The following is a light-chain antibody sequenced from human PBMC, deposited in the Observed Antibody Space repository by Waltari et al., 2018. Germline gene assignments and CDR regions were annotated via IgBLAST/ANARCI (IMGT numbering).Light chain of an antibody. J-gene: IGKJ1*01. CDR3: QQYKSYSWT. V-gene: IGKV1-5*03. CDR1: QSISSW. Sequence: DIQMTQSPSTLSASVGDRVTITCRARQSISSWLAWYQQKPGKAPKLLIYKASSLASGVPSRVSGSGSGTEFALTISSLQPDDFATYYCQQYKSYSWTFGQGTKVEIK. CDR2: KAS.